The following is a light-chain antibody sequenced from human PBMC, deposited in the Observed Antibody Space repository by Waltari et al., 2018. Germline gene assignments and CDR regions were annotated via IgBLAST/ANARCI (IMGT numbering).Light chain of an antibody. CDR1: NSHVGSYHY. J-gene: IGLJ3*02. CDR3: SSYTTSATWV. CDR2: DVS. V-gene: IGLV2-14*03. Sequence: QSALPQPASVSGSPGQSITIPSTATNSHVGSYHYVSWYQQNPGKAPKLIIFDVSRRPSGVSYRFSGSKSGSTASLTISGLQAGDEADYYCSSYTTSATWVFGGGTRVAVL.